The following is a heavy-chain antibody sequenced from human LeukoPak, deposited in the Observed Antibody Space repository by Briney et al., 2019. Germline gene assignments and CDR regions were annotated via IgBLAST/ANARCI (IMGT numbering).Heavy chain of an antibody. CDR2: IYHSGST. J-gene: IGHJ4*02. V-gene: IGHV4-38-2*01. CDR3: ARSDMVSYYFDY. D-gene: IGHD3-10*01. Sequence: SETLSLTCAVSGYSISSGYYWGWIRQPPGKGLEWIGSIYHSGSTLYNPSLKSRVTISVDTPKNQFSLKLSSVTAADTAVYYCARSDMVSYYFDYWGQGTLVTVSS. CDR1: GYSISSGYY.